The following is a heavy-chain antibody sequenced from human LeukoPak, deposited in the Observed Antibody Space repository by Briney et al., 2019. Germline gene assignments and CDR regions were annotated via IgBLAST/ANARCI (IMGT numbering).Heavy chain of an antibody. V-gene: IGHV1-18*01. Sequence: ASVKVSCKASGYTFTSYGISWVRQAPGQGLEWMGWISAYNGNTNYAQKLQGRVTMTTDTSTSTAYMELSSLRSEDTAVYYCARGGYYDSSGYYPIFDYWGQGTLVTVSS. CDR3: ARGGYYDSSGYYPIFDY. D-gene: IGHD3-22*01. CDR1: GYTFTSYG. CDR2: ISAYNGNT. J-gene: IGHJ4*02.